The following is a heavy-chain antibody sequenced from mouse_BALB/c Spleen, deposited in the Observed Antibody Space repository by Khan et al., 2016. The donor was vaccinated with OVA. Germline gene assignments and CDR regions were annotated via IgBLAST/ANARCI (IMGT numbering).Heavy chain of an antibody. J-gene: IGHJ2*01. CDR3: TSPAYDGYYDY. CDR2: ISIYSGNT. D-gene: IGHD2-3*01. V-gene: IGHV1S137*01. CDR1: GYTFTDYA. Sequence: QVQLQQSGPELVRPGVSVKISCKGSGYTFTDYAMHWVKQSHAKSLEWIGLISIYSGNTKYKQKFKGKATMTVDKSSSTAYMELARLTSEDSAIYYCTSPAYDGYYDYWGQGTTLTVSS.